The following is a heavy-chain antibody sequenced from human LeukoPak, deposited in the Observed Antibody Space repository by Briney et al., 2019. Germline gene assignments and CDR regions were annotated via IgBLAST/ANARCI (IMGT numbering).Heavy chain of an antibody. V-gene: IGHV5-51*01. D-gene: IGHD6-13*01. Sequence: GESLEISCKGSGYSFTNYWIGWVRQMPGKGLEWVLIIYPGDSDTSYSPSLQGQVTISADKSISPAYLQCGRLKASGTALYYCARGVAAAPNWFDPWGQGTLVTVSS. CDR3: ARGVAAAPNWFDP. CDR1: GYSFTNYW. CDR2: IYPGDSDT. J-gene: IGHJ5*02.